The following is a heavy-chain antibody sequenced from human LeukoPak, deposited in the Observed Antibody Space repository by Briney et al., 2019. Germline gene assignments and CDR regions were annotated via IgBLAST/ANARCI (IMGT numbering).Heavy chain of an antibody. Sequence: GGSLRLSCTASGFSFGDYVMSWVRQAPGKGLEWVGFIRSKAYGGRTEYAGSVKGRFTISRDDSKSIAYLQMNSLKTEDTAVYYCTREAPGGDYYDSSGYGTSYWGQGTLVTVSS. CDR2: IRSKAYGGRT. D-gene: IGHD3-22*01. CDR3: TREAPGGDYYDSSGYGTSY. J-gene: IGHJ4*02. V-gene: IGHV3-49*04. CDR1: GFSFGDYV.